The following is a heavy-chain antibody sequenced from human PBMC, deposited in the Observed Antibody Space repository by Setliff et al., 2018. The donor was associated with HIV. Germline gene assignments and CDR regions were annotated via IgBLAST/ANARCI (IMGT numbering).Heavy chain of an antibody. D-gene: IGHD3-10*01. Sequence: GESLTISCAASGFTFSGSAIHWVRQAPGRGPEWAGRIRSKDNSYATTYPASLKGRFTISRDDSKNTAYLQMYSLKTEDTAVYYCTRRLIDTYYYESGTYPSLDVWGKGTTVTVSS. CDR2: IRSKDNSYAT. CDR3: TRRLIDTYYYESGTYPSLDV. CDR1: GFTFSGSA. J-gene: IGHJ6*04. V-gene: IGHV3-73*01.